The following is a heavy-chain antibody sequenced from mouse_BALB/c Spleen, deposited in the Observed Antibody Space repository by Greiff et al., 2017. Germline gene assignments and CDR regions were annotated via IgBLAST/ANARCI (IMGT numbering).Heavy chain of an antibody. V-gene: IGHV1-7*01. Sequence: VKLQQSGAELAKPGASVKMSCKASGYTFTSYWMHWVKQRPGQGLEWIGYINPSTGYTEYNQKFKDKATLTADKSSSTAYMQLSSLTSEDSAVYYCARGGYDYDGFAYWGQGTLVTVSA. CDR3: ARGGYDYDGFAY. CDR2: INPSTGYT. CDR1: GYTFTSYW. J-gene: IGHJ3*01. D-gene: IGHD2-4*01.